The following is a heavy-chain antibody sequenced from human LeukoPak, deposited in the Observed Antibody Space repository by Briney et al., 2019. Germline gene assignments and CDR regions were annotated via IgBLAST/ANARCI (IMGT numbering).Heavy chain of an antibody. V-gene: IGHV3-23*01. J-gene: IGHJ4*02. CDR1: GFTFNSYA. D-gene: IGHD2-21*02. CDR3: AKLPRKVVTAPRPDY. Sequence: GGSLRLSCAASGFTFNSYAMTWVRQAPGKGLEWVSLISGSGGATYYADSMTGRFTISRDNSKNTLYLQMNSLRAEDTAVYYCAKLPRKVVTAPRPDYWGQGTLVTVSS. CDR2: ISGSGGAT.